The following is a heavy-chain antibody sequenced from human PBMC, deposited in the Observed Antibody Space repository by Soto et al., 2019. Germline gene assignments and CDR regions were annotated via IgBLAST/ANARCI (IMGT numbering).Heavy chain of an antibody. Sequence: SETLSLTCTVSGGSISPYYWSWIRQPPGKGLEWIGYVYYSGNTNYNPSLESRVTISVDTSRNRFSLNLTSATAADTAVYYCARKGAAASYAHYYMDVWGRGTEVTGSS. CDR3: ARKGAAASYAHYYMDV. D-gene: IGHD6-13*01. CDR1: GGSISPYY. J-gene: IGHJ6*03. V-gene: IGHV4-59*01. CDR2: VYYSGNT.